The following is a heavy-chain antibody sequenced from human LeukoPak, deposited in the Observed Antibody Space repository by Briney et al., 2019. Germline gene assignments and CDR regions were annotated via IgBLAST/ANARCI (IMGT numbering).Heavy chain of an antibody. D-gene: IGHD7-27*01. CDR3: ARRDWGYYYAMDV. Sequence: SETLSLTCTVSGGSMNNYYWSWIRQPPGRGLEWIGYIFYSGRTNYNPSLEGRVTISLDTSKKQFSLKLSSVTAADTAVYYCARRDWGYYYAMDVWGQGTTVTVSS. CDR2: IFYSGRT. V-gene: IGHV4-59*01. J-gene: IGHJ6*02. CDR1: GGSMNNYY.